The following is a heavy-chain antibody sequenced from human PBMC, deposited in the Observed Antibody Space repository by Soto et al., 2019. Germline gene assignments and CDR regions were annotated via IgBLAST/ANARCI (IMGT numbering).Heavy chain of an antibody. V-gene: IGHV3-11*01. Sequence: GGSLRLSCAASGFTFSDYYMSWIRQAPGKGLEWVSYISSSGSTIYYADSVKGRFTISRDNAKNSLYLQMNSLRAEDTAVYYCASGVDIVANVYYYYYMDVWGKGTTVTVSS. CDR2: ISSSGSTI. J-gene: IGHJ6*03. D-gene: IGHD5-12*01. CDR1: GFTFSDYY. CDR3: ASGVDIVANVYYYYYMDV.